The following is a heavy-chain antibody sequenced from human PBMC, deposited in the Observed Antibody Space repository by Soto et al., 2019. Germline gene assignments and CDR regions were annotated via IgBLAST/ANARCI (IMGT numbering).Heavy chain of an antibody. V-gene: IGHV4-30-4*01. CDR3: ARVRLPGYCSGGSCYSAAFDI. Sequence: PSETLSLTCTVSGGSISSGDYYWSWIRQPPGKGLEWIGYIYYSGSTYYNPSLKSRVTISVDTSKNQFSLKLSSVTAADTAVYYCARVRLPGYCSGGSCYSAAFDIWGQGTMVTVS. J-gene: IGHJ3*02. CDR1: GGSISSGDYY. D-gene: IGHD2-15*01. CDR2: IYYSGST.